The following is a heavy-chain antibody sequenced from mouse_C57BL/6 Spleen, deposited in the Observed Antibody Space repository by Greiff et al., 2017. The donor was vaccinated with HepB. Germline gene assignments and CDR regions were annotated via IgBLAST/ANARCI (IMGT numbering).Heavy chain of an antibody. CDR2: IYPGDGDT. CDR3: ARDYSNGYYAMDY. CDR1: GYAFSSYW. D-gene: IGHD2-5*01. V-gene: IGHV1-80*01. Sequence: VQLQQSGAELVKPGASVKISCKASGYAFSSYWMNWVKQRPGKGLEWIGQIYPGDGDTNDNGKFKGKATLTADKSSSTAYMQLSSLTSDDSAVYVCARDYSNGYYAMDYWGQGTSVTVSS. J-gene: IGHJ4*01.